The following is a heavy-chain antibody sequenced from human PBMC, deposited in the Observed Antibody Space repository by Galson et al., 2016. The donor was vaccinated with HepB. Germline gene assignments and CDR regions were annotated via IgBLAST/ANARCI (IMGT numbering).Heavy chain of an antibody. CDR3: ARAWFPWDYFDD. D-gene: IGHD3-10*01. Sequence: SRRLSCAASGFTVTSSYMSWVRQAPGKGLEWVSVIYSGGDTYYADSVKGRFTISRDDSKNTLFLQMNSLSAEDTAVYYCARAWFPWDYFDDWGQGTLVTVSS. J-gene: IGHJ4*02. CDR2: IYSGGDT. V-gene: IGHV3-53*01. CDR1: GFTVTSSY.